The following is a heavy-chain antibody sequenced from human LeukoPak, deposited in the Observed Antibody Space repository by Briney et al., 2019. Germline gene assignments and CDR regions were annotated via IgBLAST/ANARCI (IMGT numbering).Heavy chain of an antibody. V-gene: IGHV4-59*08. J-gene: IGHJ3*02. CDR3: ASHYRFAFDN. CDR1: GGSMSNDY. D-gene: IGHD3-16*02. Sequence: SETLSLTCTVSGGSMSNDYWSWIRQPPGKGLEWIGYIYYSGSTNYNPSLKTRITMSVDMSKNQFSLKLTSVTAADTAVYYCASHYRFAFDNWGQGTMVTVSS. CDR2: IYYSGST.